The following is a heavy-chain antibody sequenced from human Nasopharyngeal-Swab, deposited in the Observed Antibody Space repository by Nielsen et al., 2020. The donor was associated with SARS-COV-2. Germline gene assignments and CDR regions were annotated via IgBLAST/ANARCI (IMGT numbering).Heavy chain of an antibody. Sequence: SGPTLVKPTQTLTLICTFSGFSLSTSGVGVGWIRQPPGKALEWLALIYWDDDKRYSPSLKSRLTITKDTSKNQVVLTMTNMDPVDTATYYCAHRRKYSSSWDFDYWGQGTLVTVSS. CDR1: GFSLSTSGVG. V-gene: IGHV2-5*02. J-gene: IGHJ4*02. CDR3: AHRRKYSSSWDFDY. CDR2: IYWDDDK. D-gene: IGHD6-13*01.